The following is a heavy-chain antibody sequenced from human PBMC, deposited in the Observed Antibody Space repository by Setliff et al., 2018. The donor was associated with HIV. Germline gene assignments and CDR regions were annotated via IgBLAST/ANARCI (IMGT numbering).Heavy chain of an antibody. V-gene: IGHV3-20*04. CDR1: GFKFDDYG. J-gene: IGHJ4*02. D-gene: IGHD3-10*01. CDR2: LNWRGDDT. CDR3: AKDPSLFDSGSRYLDD. Sequence: GGSLRLSCAASGFKFDDYGMSWVRQAPGKGLEWVSGLNWRGDDTGYADSVKGRFTISRDNSKNTLYLQMTSLRTEDTAVYYCAKDPSLFDSGSRYLDDWGQGTLVTVSS.